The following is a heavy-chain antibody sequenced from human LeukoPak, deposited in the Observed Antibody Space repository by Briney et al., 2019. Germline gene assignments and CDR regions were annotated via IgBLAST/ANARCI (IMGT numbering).Heavy chain of an antibody. D-gene: IGHD1-20*01. CDR2: INWNGGSI. V-gene: IGHV3-20*04. Sequence: PGGSLRLSCAASGFTFSTNAMSWVRQAPGKGLEWVSSINWNGGSINYGDSVKGRFTISRDNANNSLYLQMNNLGDEDTALYYCARRAAGPRGNWYWDSWGQGTLVTVSS. CDR3: ARRAAGPRGNWYWDS. J-gene: IGHJ5*01. CDR1: GFTFSTNA.